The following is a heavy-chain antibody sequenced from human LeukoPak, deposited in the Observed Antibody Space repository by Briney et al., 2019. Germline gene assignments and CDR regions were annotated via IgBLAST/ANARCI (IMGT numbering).Heavy chain of an antibody. CDR2: ISGSGGST. V-gene: IGHV3-23*01. J-gene: IGHJ4*02. CDR1: GFTFSSYA. D-gene: IGHD2-8*01. Sequence: GGSLRLSCAASGFTFSSYAMSWVRQAPGKGLEWVSAISGSGGSTYYAGSVKGRFTISRDNSKNTLYLQMNSLRVEDTAIYYCSTTHNGDPDHFDYWGQGTLVTVSS. CDR3: STTHNGDPDHFDY.